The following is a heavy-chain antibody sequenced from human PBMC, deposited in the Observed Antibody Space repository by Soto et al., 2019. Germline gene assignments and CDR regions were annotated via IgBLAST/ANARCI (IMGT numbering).Heavy chain of an antibody. CDR2: INSDGSST. Sequence: EVQLVESGGGLVQPGGSLRLSCAASGFTFSSYWMHWVRQAPGKGLVWVSRINSDGSSTSYADSVKGRFTISRDNTKNTLYLQMNSLRAEDTAVYYCARATGIGATFSIGAFDIWGQGTMVTVSS. V-gene: IGHV3-74*01. CDR1: GFTFSSYW. J-gene: IGHJ3*02. CDR3: ARATGIGATFSIGAFDI. D-gene: IGHD5-12*01.